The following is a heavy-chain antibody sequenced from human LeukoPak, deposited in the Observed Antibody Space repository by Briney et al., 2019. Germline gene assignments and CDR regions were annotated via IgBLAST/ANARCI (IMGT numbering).Heavy chain of an antibody. CDR3: ARGTLYSGWSYYFDS. CDR2: INHSGST. V-gene: IGHV4-34*01. CDR1: GGSFSGYY. D-gene: IGHD6-19*01. J-gene: IGHJ4*02. Sequence: SETLSLTCAVYGGSFSGYYWSWIRQPPGKGLEWIGEINHSGSTNYNPSLKSRVTISVDTSKNQFSLRLSSVTAADTALYYCARGTLYSGWSYYFDSWGQGTLVTVSS.